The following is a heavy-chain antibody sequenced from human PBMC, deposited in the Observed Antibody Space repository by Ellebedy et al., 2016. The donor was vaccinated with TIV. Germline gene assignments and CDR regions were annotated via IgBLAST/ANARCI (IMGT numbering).Heavy chain of an antibody. J-gene: IGHJ4*02. Sequence: GESLKISCKGSGYSFTSSWITWVRQTPGKGPEWMGTLHTGDSYTTYRPSFQGHVTFSADKSINTAYLQWSSLKASDTAVYFCVRLVGAAGKFDYWGQGTLVTVSS. CDR1: GYSFTSSW. V-gene: IGHV5-10-1*01. CDR3: VRLVGAAGKFDY. CDR2: LHTGDSYT. D-gene: IGHD1-26*01.